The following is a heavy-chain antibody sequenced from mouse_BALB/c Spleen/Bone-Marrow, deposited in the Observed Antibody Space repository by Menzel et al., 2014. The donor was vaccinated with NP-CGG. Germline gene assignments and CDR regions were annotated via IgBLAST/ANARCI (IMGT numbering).Heavy chain of an antibody. V-gene: IGHV5-6*02. J-gene: IGHJ4*01. CDR2: ISSGGSYT. Sequence: EVKLVESGGDLVKPGGSLKLPCAASGFTFSSYGMSWVRQTPDKRLEWVATISSGGSYTYYPDSVKGRFTISRDNAKNTLYLQMSSLKSEDTAMYYCARHRDAMDYWGQGTSVTVSS. CDR3: ARHRDAMDY. D-gene: IGHD2-14*01. CDR1: GFTFSSYG.